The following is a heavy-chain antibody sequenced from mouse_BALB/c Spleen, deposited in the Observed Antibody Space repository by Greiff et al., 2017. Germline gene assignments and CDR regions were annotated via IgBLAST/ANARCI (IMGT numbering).Heavy chain of an antibody. CDR1: GYTFTSYT. Sequence: QVQLKQSAAELARPGASVKMSCKASGYTFTSYTMHWVKQRPGQGLEWIGYINPSSGYTEYNQKFKDKTTLTADKSSSTAYMQLSSLTSEDSAVYYCARYRYLAYWGQGTLVTVSA. V-gene: IGHV1-4*02. CDR3: ARYRYLAY. CDR2: INPSSGYT. J-gene: IGHJ3*01. D-gene: IGHD2-14*01.